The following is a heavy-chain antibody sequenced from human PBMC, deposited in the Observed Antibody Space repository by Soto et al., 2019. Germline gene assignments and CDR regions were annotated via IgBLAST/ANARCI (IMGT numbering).Heavy chain of an antibody. CDR1: GFTFSRYA. V-gene: IGHV3-64*01. CDR3: ARSGDNGYYFEY. Sequence: EVQLVESGGGLVQPGGSLRLSCAASGFTFSRYAMYWVRRAPGKGLEDVSAISSNGGSTYYANSVKGRFTISRDNSKNTLYLQMGSLRAEDMAVYYCARSGDNGYYFEYWGQGTLVTVSS. D-gene: IGHD3-10*01. J-gene: IGHJ4*02. CDR2: ISSNGGST.